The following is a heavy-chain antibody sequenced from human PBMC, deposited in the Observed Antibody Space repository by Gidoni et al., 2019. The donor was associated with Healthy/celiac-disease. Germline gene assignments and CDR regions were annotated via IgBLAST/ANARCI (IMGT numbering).Heavy chain of an antibody. Sequence: QVQLVQSGAEVKKPGASVKVSCKASGYTFTGYYMHWVRQAPGQGLEWMGWINPNSGGTNYAQKFQGRVTISRETSSSTAYRELSRLRSDDTAVYYCARDFRIGGRDAFDIWGQGTMVTVSS. CDR1: GYTFTGYY. CDR3: ARDFRIGGRDAFDI. V-gene: IGHV1-2*02. J-gene: IGHJ3*02. D-gene: IGHD2-21*01. CDR2: INPNSGGT.